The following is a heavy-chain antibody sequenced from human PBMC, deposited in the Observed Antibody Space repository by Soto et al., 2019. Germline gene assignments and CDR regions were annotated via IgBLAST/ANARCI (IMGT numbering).Heavy chain of an antibody. J-gene: IGHJ4*02. D-gene: IGHD3-22*01. CDR2: IDWDDDK. V-gene: IGHV2-70*01. CDR3: ATIRSSSGYFDY. Sequence: SGPTLVNPTQTLTLTCTFSGFSLSTSGMCVSWIRQPPGKALEWLALIDWDDDKYYSTSLKTRLTISKDTSKNQVVLTMTNMDPVDTATYYCATIRSSSGYFDYWGQGNLVTVSS. CDR1: GFSLSTSGMC.